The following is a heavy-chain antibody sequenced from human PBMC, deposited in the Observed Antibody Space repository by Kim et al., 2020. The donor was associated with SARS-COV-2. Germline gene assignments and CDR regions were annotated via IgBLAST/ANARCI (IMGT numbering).Heavy chain of an antibody. D-gene: IGHD3-10*01. CDR1: GFTFDDYA. Sequence: GGSLRLSCAASGFTFDDYAMHWVRQVPGKGLEWVSGISWNRGSIDYADSVKGRFTISRDNAKNSLYLQMNSLRAEDTALYYCAKGIRFPDGSGSYYNALQSPFDYWGQGTLVTVSS. CDR3: AKGIRFPDGSGSYYNALQSPFDY. V-gene: IGHV3-9*01. CDR2: ISWNRGSI. J-gene: IGHJ4*02.